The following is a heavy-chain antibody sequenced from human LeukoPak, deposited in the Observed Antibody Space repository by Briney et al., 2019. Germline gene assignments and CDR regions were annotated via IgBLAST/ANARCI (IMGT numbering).Heavy chain of an antibody. V-gene: IGHV4-59*08. D-gene: IGHD6-13*01. CDR3: ARSRIAEFDY. CDR1: GGSISSYY. J-gene: IGHJ4*02. Sequence: SETLSLTCTVSGGSISSYYWSWIRQPPGKGLEWIGYIYYSGSTNYNPSLKSRVTISVDTSKNQFSLKLSSVTAADTAVYYRARSRIAEFDYWGQGTLVTVSS. CDR2: IYYSGST.